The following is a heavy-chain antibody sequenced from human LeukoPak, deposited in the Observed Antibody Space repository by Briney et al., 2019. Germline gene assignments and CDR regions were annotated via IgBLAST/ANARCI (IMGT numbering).Heavy chain of an antibody. Sequence: GGSLRLSCAASRFILSSYWMSWVRQARGKGLEGVANIKQDGSEKYYVDSVKGRFTISRDNAKNSLYLQMNSLRAEDTAVYYCARDDCSSISCYHNWFDPWGQGTLVTVSS. D-gene: IGHD2-2*01. V-gene: IGHV3-7*01. CDR3: ARDDCSSISCYHNWFDP. J-gene: IGHJ5*02. CDR1: RFILSSYW. CDR2: IKQDGSEK.